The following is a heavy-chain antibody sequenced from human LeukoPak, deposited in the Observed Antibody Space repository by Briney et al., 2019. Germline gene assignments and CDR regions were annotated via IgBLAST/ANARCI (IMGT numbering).Heavy chain of an antibody. V-gene: IGHV3-7*03. CDR2: IKHDGSEK. D-gene: IGHD3-9*01. CDR3: AREEYDILTGYSNFDY. J-gene: IGHJ4*02. Sequence: GGSLRLSCAASGFTFSSYWMSWVRQAPGKGLEWVGNIKHDGSEKYNVDSVKGRFTISRDNAKNSLYLQMNSLRAEDTAVYYCAREEYDILTGYSNFDYWGQGTLVTVSS. CDR1: GFTFSSYW.